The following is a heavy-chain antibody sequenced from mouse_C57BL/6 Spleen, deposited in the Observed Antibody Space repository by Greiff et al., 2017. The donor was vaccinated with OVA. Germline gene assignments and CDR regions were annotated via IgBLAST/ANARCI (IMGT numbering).Heavy chain of an antibody. J-gene: IGHJ2*01. CDR3: ARGESGGFDY. CDR1: GYTFTSYW. CDR2: IDPSDSYT. V-gene: IGHV1-69*01. Sequence: VQLQESGAELVMPGASVKLSCKASGYTFTSYWMHWVKQRPGQGLEWIGEIDPSDSYTNYNQKFKGKSTLTVDKSSSTAYMQLSSLTSEDSAVYYCARGESGGFDYWGQGTTLTVSS.